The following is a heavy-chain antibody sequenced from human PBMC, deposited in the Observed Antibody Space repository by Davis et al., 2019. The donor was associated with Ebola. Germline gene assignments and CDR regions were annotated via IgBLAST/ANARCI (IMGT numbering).Heavy chain of an antibody. CDR3: ARYRGETYYYYGMDV. CDR2: IYHSGST. D-gene: IGHD1-26*01. J-gene: IGHJ6*02. CDR1: GGSISSGYY. Sequence: SETLSLTCTVSGGSISSGYYWGWIRQPPGKGLEWIGSIYHSGSTYYNPSLKSRVTISVDTSKNQFSLNLSSVTAADTAVYYCARYRGETYYYYGMDVWGQGTAVTVSS. V-gene: IGHV4-38-2*02.